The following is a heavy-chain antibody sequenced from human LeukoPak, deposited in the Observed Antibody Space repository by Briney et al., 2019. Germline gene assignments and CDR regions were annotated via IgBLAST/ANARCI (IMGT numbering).Heavy chain of an antibody. V-gene: IGHV1-2*02. D-gene: IGHD6-19*01. Sequence: ASVKVSCTASGYTFTGYYMHWVRQAPGQGLEWMGWINPNSGGTNYAQKFQGRVTMTRDTSISTAYMELSRLRSDDTAVYYCARGPVAGTRRWFDPWGQGTLVTVSS. CDR1: GYTFTGYY. CDR3: ARGPVAGTRRWFDP. J-gene: IGHJ5*02. CDR2: INPNSGGT.